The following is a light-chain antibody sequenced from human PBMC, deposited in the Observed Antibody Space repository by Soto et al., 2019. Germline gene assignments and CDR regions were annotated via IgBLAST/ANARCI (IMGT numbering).Light chain of an antibody. J-gene: IGLJ2*01. CDR2: SNN. CDR1: NSNIGKNT. V-gene: IGLV1-44*01. CDR3: AAWDDSLNGHVV. Sequence: QPVLTQPPSASGTPGQRLSISCSGNNSNIGKNTVNWYQQLPRTAPKLLIYSNNQRPSGVPGRFSGSKSGTSASLAITGLQSEDEADYYCAAWDDSLNGHVVFGGGTKLTVL.